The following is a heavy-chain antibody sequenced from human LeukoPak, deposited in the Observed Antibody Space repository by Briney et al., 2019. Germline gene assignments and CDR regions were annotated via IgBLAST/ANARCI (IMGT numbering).Heavy chain of an antibody. CDR2: IYYSGST. V-gene: IGHV4-59*08. D-gene: IGHD3-22*01. CDR1: GGSISSYY. Sequence: SETLSLTCTVSGGSISSYYWSWIRQPLGKGLEWIGYIYYSGSTNYNPSLKSRVTISVDTSKNQFSLKLSSVTAADTAVYYCARHSYYDSSGYYYEAYAFDIWGQGTMVTVSS. J-gene: IGHJ3*02. CDR3: ARHSYYDSSGYYYEAYAFDI.